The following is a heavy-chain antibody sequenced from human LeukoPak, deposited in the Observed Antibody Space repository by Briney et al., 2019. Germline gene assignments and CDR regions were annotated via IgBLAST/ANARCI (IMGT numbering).Heavy chain of an antibody. J-gene: IGHJ4*02. CDR1: GFTFSSYA. V-gene: IGHV3-23*01. CDR2: ISGSGGSS. Sequence: GGSLRLSCAASGFTFSSYAMSWVRQAPGKGLEWVSAISGSGGSSYYADSVKGRFTISRDNSKNTLYLQMNSLRAEDTAVYYCAKDNRRKYSSSWFSTYYFDYWGQGTLVTVSS. D-gene: IGHD6-13*01. CDR3: AKDNRRKYSSSWFSTYYFDY.